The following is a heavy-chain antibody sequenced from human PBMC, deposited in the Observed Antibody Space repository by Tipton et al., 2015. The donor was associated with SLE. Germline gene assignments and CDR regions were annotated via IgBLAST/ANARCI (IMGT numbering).Heavy chain of an antibody. D-gene: IGHD3-10*01. J-gene: IGHJ3*02. CDR1: GYNFINYW. Sequence: VQLVQSGAEVKKPGESLKISCKGSGYNFINYWIGWVRQMPGKGLEWMGIIYPGDSDTRNSPSFQGQVTISADKSIRTAYLQWSSLKASDTAMYYCARSSGGSSYDAFDIWGLGTMVIVSS. CDR3: ARSSGGSSYDAFDI. V-gene: IGHV5-51*03. CDR2: IYPGDSDT.